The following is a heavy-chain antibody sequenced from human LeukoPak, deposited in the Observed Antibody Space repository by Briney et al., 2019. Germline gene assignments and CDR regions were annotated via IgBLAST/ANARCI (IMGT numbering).Heavy chain of an antibody. CDR3: TTAGPYCSSGSCYSAYYYYYGMDV. CDR1: GFTFSNAW. Sequence: GGSLRLSCAASGFTFSNAWMSWVRQAPGKGLEWVGRIKSKTDGGTTDYAAPVKGRFTISRDDSKNTLYLQMNSLKTEETAVYYCTTAGPYCSSGSCYSAYYYYYGMDVWGKGTTVTVSS. CDR2: IKSKTDGGTT. J-gene: IGHJ6*04. D-gene: IGHD2-15*01. V-gene: IGHV3-15*01.